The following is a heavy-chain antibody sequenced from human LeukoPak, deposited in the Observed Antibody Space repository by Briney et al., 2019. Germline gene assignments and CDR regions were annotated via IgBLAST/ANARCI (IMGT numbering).Heavy chain of an antibody. CDR1: GFTFDDYA. D-gene: IGHD5-18*01. CDR2: ISESDGST. CDR3: AKDISQGYTFGSIEEDY. J-gene: IGHJ4*02. Sequence: GGSLRLSCAASGFTFDDYAMSWVRQAPGKGLEWLSAISESDGSTYYADSVKGRFTISRDNSKNTLYLQMNSLGADDTAVYFCAKDISQGYTFGSIEEDYWGQGTLVTVSS. V-gene: IGHV3-23*01.